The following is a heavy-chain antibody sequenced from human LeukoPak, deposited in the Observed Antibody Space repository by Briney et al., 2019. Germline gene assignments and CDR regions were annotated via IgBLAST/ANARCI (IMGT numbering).Heavy chain of an antibody. Sequence: SQTLSLTCAVCGGSLSGYSWKWIRQSPGKGLEWIGEINHTWSSPVGSTNYSPSLKSRVTISVATSKSQFSLHLTSVTAADTGVYYCARGFSGFWEFDYWGQGALVTVSS. CDR1: GGSLSGYS. V-gene: IGHV4-34*01. J-gene: IGHJ4*02. D-gene: IGHD1-14*01. CDR2: INHTWSSPVGST. CDR3: ARGFSGFWEFDY.